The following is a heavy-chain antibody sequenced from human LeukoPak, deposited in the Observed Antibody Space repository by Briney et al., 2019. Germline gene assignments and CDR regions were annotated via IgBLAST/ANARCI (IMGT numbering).Heavy chain of an antibody. J-gene: IGHJ3*02. CDR1: GGSISSTTYY. D-gene: IGHD2-15*01. Sequence: PSETLSLTCTVSGGSISSTTYYWGWIRQPPGKGLEWIGSIYYSGSTYYNPSLKSRVTISVDTSKNQFSLKLSSVTAADTAVYYCARHPRDDDTVGYCSGGSCLRGAFDIWGQGTMVTVSS. CDR2: IYYSGST. CDR3: ARHPRDDDTVGYCSGGSCLRGAFDI. V-gene: IGHV4-39*01.